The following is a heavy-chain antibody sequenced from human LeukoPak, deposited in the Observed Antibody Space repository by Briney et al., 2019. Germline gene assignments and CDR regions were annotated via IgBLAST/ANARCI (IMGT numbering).Heavy chain of an antibody. Sequence: SETLSLTCAVYGGSFSGHYWSWIRQPPGKGLEWIGEINHSGSTNYNPSLKSRVTISVDTSKNQFSLKLSSVTAADTAVYYCARYYFDPWGQGTLVTVSS. J-gene: IGHJ5*02. V-gene: IGHV4-34*01. D-gene: IGHD3-10*01. CDR3: ARYYFDP. CDR1: GGSFSGHY. CDR2: INHSGST.